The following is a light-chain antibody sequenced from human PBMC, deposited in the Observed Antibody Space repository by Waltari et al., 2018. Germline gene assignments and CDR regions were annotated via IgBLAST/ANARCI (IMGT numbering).Light chain of an antibody. J-gene: IGKJ2*01. CDR3: QQYNLLPHT. Sequence: DNQMTQSPSTLSASLGDTVTLTCRASQNILTWLAWHQQKPGHAPDLLIYKASTLETGVTSRFSGSGYGIEFTLTITSLQADDAEIYFCQQYNLLPHTFGQGTKLEIK. V-gene: IGKV1-5*03. CDR2: KAS. CDR1: QNILTW.